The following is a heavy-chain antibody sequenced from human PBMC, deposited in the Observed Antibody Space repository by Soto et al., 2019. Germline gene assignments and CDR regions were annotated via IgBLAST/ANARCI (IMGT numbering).Heavy chain of an antibody. Sequence: SVRLSCRAAGYTRIMCCIHWMRQAPGQGLEWMVLIIPRSATSNYAQKFQGRVTITADESTNTAYMELSSLRSEDTAVYYCAREGLVLVPTTVNSDYYYYAMDVWGQGTTVTV. V-gene: IGHV1-69*13. CDR3: AREGLVLVPTTVNSDYYYYAMDV. CDR2: IIPRSATS. D-gene: IGHD2-2*01. J-gene: IGHJ6*02. CDR1: GYTRIMCC.